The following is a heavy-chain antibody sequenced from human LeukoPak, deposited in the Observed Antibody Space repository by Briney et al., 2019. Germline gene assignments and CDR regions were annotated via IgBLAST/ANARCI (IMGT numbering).Heavy chain of an antibody. Sequence: ASVKVSCKASGYTFTGYYIHWVRQAPGQGLEWMGWINPNRGDTKYEQRFQGRVTMARDTSISTAYMELTRLRSDDAAVYFCARDGSWSSISYSDYWGQGTLVTVSS. CDR2: INPNRGDT. CDR3: ARDGSWSSISYSDY. D-gene: IGHD2-2*01. J-gene: IGHJ4*02. V-gene: IGHV1-2*02. CDR1: GYTFTGYY.